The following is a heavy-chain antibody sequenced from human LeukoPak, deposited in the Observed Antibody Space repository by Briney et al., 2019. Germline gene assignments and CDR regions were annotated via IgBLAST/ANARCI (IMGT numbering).Heavy chain of an antibody. CDR1: GGTFSSNG. Sequence: SVKVSCKASGGTFSSNGISWVRQAPGRGLEWMGRIIPILGVANYAQRFQGRVTITADRSTSTAYMELSSLRSEDTAVYYCARLRDTGYSYGPLYFDYWGQGTLVTVSS. D-gene: IGHD5-18*01. V-gene: IGHV1-69*04. CDR2: IIPILGVA. CDR3: ARLRDTGYSYGPLYFDY. J-gene: IGHJ4*02.